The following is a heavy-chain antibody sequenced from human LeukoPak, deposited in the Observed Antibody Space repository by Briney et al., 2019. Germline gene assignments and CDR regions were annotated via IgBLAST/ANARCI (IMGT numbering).Heavy chain of an antibody. V-gene: IGHV4-59*01. CDR1: GGSISSYY. J-gene: IGHJ3*02. Sequence: SETLSLTCTVSGGSISSYYWGWIRQPPGKGLEWIGYIYYSGSTNYNPSLKSRVAISVDTSKNQFSLKLSSVTAAGTAVYYCARVVLPPGGAFDIWGQGTMVTVSS. CDR3: ARVVLPPGGAFDI. D-gene: IGHD6-13*01. CDR2: IYYSGST.